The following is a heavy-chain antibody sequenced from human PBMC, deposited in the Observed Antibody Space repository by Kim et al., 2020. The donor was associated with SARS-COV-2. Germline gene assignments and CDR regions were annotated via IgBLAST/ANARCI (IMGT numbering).Heavy chain of an antibody. CDR2: T. V-gene: IGHV4-4*09. Sequence: TNTNPSLKSRVTISVDTSKNQFSLKLSSVTAADTAVYYWASSGYDYYFDYWGQGTLVTVSS. CDR3: ASSGYDYYFDY. D-gene: IGHD5-12*01. J-gene: IGHJ4*02.